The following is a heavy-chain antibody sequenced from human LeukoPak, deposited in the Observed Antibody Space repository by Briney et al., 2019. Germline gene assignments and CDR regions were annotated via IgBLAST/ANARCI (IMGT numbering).Heavy chain of an antibody. Sequence: WETLSLTRAVSGYSISSGYYWGWIRQPPGKGLEWIGSIYHSGSTYYNPSLKSRVTISVDTSKNQFSLKLSSVTAADTAVYYCATAYYDFWSGPLAAFDYWGQGTLVTVSS. CDR1: GYSISSGYY. D-gene: IGHD3-3*01. CDR2: IYHSGST. V-gene: IGHV4-38-2*01. J-gene: IGHJ4*02. CDR3: ATAYYDFWSGPLAAFDY.